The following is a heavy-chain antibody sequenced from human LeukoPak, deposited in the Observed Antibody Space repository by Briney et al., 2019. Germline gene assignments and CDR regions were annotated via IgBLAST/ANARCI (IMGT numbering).Heavy chain of an antibody. Sequence: GSLRLSCPASGFTFSSYAMSWVRQAPGKGLAWVSTISGGSGSTYCADSVKGRFTISRDNSKNTLYLQMNSLRDEDTAVYYCAKHRFESGGYRSTDWGQGTLVTVSS. CDR3: AKHRFESGGYRSTD. CDR1: GFTFSSYA. D-gene: IGHD3-22*01. V-gene: IGHV3-23*01. CDR2: ISGGSGST. J-gene: IGHJ4*02.